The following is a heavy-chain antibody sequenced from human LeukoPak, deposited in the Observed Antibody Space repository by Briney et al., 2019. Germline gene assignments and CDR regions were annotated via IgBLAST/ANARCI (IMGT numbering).Heavy chain of an antibody. J-gene: IGHJ4*02. Sequence: KPSETLSLTCTVSGGSISSSSYYWGWIRQPPGKGLGWIGSIYYSGSTYYNPSLKSRVTISVDTSKNQFSLKLSSVTAADTAVYYCARLIAVAGYIDYWGQGTLVTVSS. CDR2: IYYSGST. CDR1: GGSISSSSYY. CDR3: ARLIAVAGYIDY. D-gene: IGHD6-19*01. V-gene: IGHV4-39*01.